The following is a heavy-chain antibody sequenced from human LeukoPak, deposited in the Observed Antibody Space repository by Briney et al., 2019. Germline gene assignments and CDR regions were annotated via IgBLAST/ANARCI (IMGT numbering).Heavy chain of an antibody. J-gene: IGHJ4*02. Sequence: SETLSLTCSVSGGSISSDYWAWIRQPPGKGLEWIGYVYYSGSTNYNPSLKSRVTISVDTSKNQFSLKLSSVTAADTAVYYCARHAHYYDSSGYYTLDYWGQGTLVTVSS. CDR1: GGSISSDY. D-gene: IGHD3-22*01. V-gene: IGHV4-59*08. CDR3: ARHAHYYDSSGYYTLDY. CDR2: VYYSGST.